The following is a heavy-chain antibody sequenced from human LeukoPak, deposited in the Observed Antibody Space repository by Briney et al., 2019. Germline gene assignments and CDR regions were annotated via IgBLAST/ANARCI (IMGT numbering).Heavy chain of an antibody. Sequence: PSGGSLRLSCAASGFTFSSYWMSWVRQAPGKGLEWVANIKQDGSEKYYVDSVKGRFTISRDNSKNTLYLQMNSLRAEDTAVYYCAKEQNYGEYDYWGQGTLVTVSS. D-gene: IGHD4/OR15-4a*01. CDR3: AKEQNYGEYDY. J-gene: IGHJ4*02. V-gene: IGHV3-7*03. CDR2: IKQDGSEK. CDR1: GFTFSSYW.